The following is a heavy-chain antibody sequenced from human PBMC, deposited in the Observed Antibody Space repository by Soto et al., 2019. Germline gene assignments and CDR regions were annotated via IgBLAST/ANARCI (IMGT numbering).Heavy chain of an antibody. V-gene: IGHV3-23*01. D-gene: IGHD2-15*01. CDR2: ISDSGGHT. J-gene: IGHJ2*01. CDR1: GFTFSSYA. Sequence: EVQLLESGGGLVQPGGSLRLSCAASGFTFSSYAISWVRQAPGKGLEWVSVISDSGGHTHYADSVQGRFTISRDNSKNTLYLHMDSLRVEDTAVYYCARGLGYCSGGTCYRYCDPWGRGTLVTVSS. CDR3: ARGLGYCSGGTCYRYCDP.